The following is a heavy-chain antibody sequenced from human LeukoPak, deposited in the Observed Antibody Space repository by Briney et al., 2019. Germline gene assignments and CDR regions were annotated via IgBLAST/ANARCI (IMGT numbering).Heavy chain of an antibody. J-gene: IGHJ4*02. CDR2: ISSSSSYI. V-gene: IGHV3-21*01. D-gene: IGHD3-9*01. CDR3: ARDPGYFDWLLAN. CDR1: GFTFSSYA. Sequence: GGSLRLSCAASGFTFSSYAMNWVRQAPGKGLEWVSSISSSSSYIYYADSVKGRFTISRDNAKNSLYLQMNSLRAEDTAVYYCARDPGYFDWLLANWGQGTLVTVPS.